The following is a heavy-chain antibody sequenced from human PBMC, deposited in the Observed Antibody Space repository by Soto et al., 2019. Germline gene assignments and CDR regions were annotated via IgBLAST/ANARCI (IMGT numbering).Heavy chain of an antibody. V-gene: IGHV3-49*03. CDR2: ISSKRYGGTA. D-gene: IGHD5-12*01. CDR3: SRLPPSKYRDSPFDP. J-gene: IGHJ5*02. CDR1: GFTFSDYA. Sequence: EGQLVESGGGLVQPGRSLGLSYTASGFTFSDYAMTWLRQAPGKGQEWVGFISSKRYGGTAEYATSVKGRFTISRDDSKSIAYLQMNSLKTEDTAVYFCSRLPPSKYRDSPFDPWGQGTLVIVSS.